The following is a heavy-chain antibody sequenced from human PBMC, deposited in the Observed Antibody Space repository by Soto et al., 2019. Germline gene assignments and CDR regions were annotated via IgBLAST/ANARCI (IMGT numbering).Heavy chain of an antibody. Sequence: GASLKTSFTASGYSFNSYCIGWVRQMPGKVLEWMGIIYPGDSYTIYSPYFQGQVTISADKSISTAYLQWSSLKASDTAMYYCPSPKPQYSSSWYGMDVWGQGTTVTVSS. J-gene: IGHJ6*02. CDR1: GYSFNSYC. CDR3: PSPKPQYSSSWYGMDV. CDR2: IYPGDSYT. V-gene: IGHV5-51*01. D-gene: IGHD6-13*01.